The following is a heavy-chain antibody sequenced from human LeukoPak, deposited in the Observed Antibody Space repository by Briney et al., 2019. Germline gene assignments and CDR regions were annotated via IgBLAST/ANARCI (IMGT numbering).Heavy chain of an antibody. CDR3: ARRSEWSGSYQPFDS. Sequence: PGGSLRLSCAASGFTFISYSMNWVRQAPGKGLEWVSSISSSSGYIYYADSVKGRFTISRDNAKNSLYLQMNSLRAEDTAVYYCARRSEWSGSYQPFDSWGQGTPVTVSS. J-gene: IGHJ4*02. V-gene: IGHV3-21*01. CDR2: ISSSSGYI. D-gene: IGHD1-26*01. CDR1: GFTFISYS.